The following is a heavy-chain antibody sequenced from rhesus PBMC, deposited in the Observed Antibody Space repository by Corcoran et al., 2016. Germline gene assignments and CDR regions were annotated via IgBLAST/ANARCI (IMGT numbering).Heavy chain of an antibody. J-gene: IGHJ4*01. Sequence: QVQLVQSGAEVKKPGTSVKLSCKASGYTFTSYFINWVRQAPGQVLGLMGWINPSNGNTGYEQKFQGRVIMTREASTSTAYMELNSLRSEDTAVYYCTRVLAAAGLDDWGQGVLVTVSS. D-gene: IGHD6-31*01. CDR1: GYTFTSYF. V-gene: IGHV1-200*01. CDR2: INPSNGNT. CDR3: TRVLAAAGLDD.